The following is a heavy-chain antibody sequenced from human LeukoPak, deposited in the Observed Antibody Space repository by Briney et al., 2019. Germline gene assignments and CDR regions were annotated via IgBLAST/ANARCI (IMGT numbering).Heavy chain of an antibody. D-gene: IGHD3-16*02. V-gene: IGHV3-23*01. CDR1: GFTFSSYA. CDR3: AKDPSGASIVRYFDY. J-gene: IGHJ4*02. Sequence: PGGSLRLSCAASGFTFSSYAMSWVRQAPGKGLGWVSAISGSGGSTYYADSVKGRFSISRDNSKNTLYLQMNSLRAEDTAVYYCAKDPSGASIVRYFDYWGQGTLVIVSS. CDR2: ISGSGGST.